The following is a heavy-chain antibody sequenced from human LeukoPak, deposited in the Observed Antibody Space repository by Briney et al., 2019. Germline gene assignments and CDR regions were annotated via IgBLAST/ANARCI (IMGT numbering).Heavy chain of an antibody. CDR1: GFTFSSYE. CDR3: ASVRRVRGVTPDFDY. V-gene: IGHV3-48*03. Sequence: HSGGSLRLSCAASGFTFSSYEMNWVRQAPGKGLEWVSYISSSGSTIYYADSVKGRSTISRDNAKNSLYLQMNSLRAEDTAVYYCASVRRVRGVTPDFDYWGQGTLVTVSS. J-gene: IGHJ4*02. CDR2: ISSSGSTI. D-gene: IGHD3-10*01.